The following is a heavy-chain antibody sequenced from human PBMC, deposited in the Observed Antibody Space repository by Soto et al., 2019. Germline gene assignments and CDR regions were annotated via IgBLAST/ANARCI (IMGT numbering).Heavy chain of an antibody. J-gene: IGHJ3*02. D-gene: IGHD1-1*01. Sequence: GGSLRLSCAASGFTFSSYGMHWVRQATGKGLEWVSAIGTAGDTYYPGSVKGRFTISRENSKNSLYLQMNTLRAVDTAVYYCARASQLHDAFDIWGQGTMVTVSS. V-gene: IGHV3-13*01. CDR3: ARASQLHDAFDI. CDR2: IGTAGDT. CDR1: GFTFSSYG.